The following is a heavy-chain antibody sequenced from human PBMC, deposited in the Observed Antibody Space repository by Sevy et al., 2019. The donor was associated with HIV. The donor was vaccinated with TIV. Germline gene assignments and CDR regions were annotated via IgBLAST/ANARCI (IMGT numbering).Heavy chain of an antibody. CDR3: ARDGARITMVQGVMAYYHGMDV. CDR1: GFTFSTYS. D-gene: IGHD3-10*01. V-gene: IGHV3-21*01. Sequence: GGSLRLSCAASGFTFSTYSMNWVRQAPGKGLEWVSSISSSSNYIYYADSLTGRFTSSRDNAKNSLYLQMNSLRADDTAVYYCARDGARITMVQGVMAYYHGMDVWGQGTTVTVSS. CDR2: ISSSSNYI. J-gene: IGHJ6*02.